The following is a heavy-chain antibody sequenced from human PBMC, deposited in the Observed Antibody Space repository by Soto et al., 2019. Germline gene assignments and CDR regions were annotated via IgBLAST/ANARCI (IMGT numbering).Heavy chain of an antibody. J-gene: IGHJ4*02. Sequence: GGSLGLSCAASGFTFSSYSMNWVRQAPGKGLEWVSYISSSSSFIYYADSVKGRFTISRDNAKNSLDLQMNSLRDEDTAVYYCVRDEDGSGYSHFGYWGQGTVVTVSS. CDR3: VRDEDGSGYSHFGY. V-gene: IGHV3-48*02. D-gene: IGHD3-22*01. CDR2: ISSSSSFI. CDR1: GFTFSSYS.